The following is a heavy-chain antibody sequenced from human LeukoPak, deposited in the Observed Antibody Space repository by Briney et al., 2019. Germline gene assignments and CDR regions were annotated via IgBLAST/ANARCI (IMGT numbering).Heavy chain of an antibody. J-gene: IGHJ4*02. D-gene: IGHD1-26*01. CDR3: ARATPSFGRNIEKYFDY. Sequence: SVKVSCKASGYTFIDYYMHWVRQAPGQGLEGMGIIDPSAGGTSYAQKFQGRVSMTRDMSTRTVYMELSSLRSEDTAVYYCARATPSFGRNIEKYFDYWGQGTLVTVSS. CDR2: IDPSAGGT. V-gene: IGHV1-46*01. CDR1: GYTFIDYY.